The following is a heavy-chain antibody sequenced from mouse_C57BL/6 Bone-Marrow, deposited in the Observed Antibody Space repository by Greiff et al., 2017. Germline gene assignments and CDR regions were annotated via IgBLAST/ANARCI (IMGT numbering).Heavy chain of an antibody. D-gene: IGHD4-1*01. CDR2: FYWDDDK. V-gene: IGHV8-12*01. J-gene: IGHJ2*01. CDR3: ARRALTGFDY. Sequence: VKLVESGPGILQSSQTLSLTCSFSGFSLSTSGMGVSWIRQPSGKGLEWLAHFYWDDDKRYNPSLKSRLTISKDTSRNQLFLKITSVDTADTATYYCARRALTGFDYWGQGTTLTVSS. CDR1: GFSLSTSGMG.